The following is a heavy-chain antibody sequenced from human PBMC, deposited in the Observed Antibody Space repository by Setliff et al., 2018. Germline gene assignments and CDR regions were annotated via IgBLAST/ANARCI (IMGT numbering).Heavy chain of an antibody. J-gene: IGHJ4*02. D-gene: IGHD3-22*01. CDR2: INTKTGKP. Sequence: ASVKVSCKSSGYTFTSYPINWMRQAPGQGLEWMGWINTKTGKPTYAQAFTGRIVFSLDTSVSTAYLQISSLKADDTAVYYCARDTGVRGHEVSGYYGGGFAYWGQGTPVTSPQ. CDR3: ARDTGVRGHEVSGYYGGGFAY. V-gene: IGHV7-4-1*02. CDR1: GYTFTSYP.